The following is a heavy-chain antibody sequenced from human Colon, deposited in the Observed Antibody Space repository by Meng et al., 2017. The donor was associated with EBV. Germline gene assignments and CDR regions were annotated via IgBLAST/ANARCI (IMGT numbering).Heavy chain of an antibody. CDR2: IYYIGGT. CDR3: ARVSGRSFDP. V-gene: IGHV4-61*01. CDR1: GDSVATGRYY. J-gene: IGHJ5*02. Sequence: QLQLPESGPGLVKPSETLSLTCTVSGDSVATGRYYWSWIRQPPGKGLEWIAYIYYIGGTNYNPSLKSRLTISLDTSKNQFSLSLRSVTAADTAVYYCARVSGRSFDPWGQGTLVTVSS. D-gene: IGHD3-10*01.